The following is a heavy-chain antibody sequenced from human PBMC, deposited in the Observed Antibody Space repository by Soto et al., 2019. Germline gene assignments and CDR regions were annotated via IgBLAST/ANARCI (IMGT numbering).Heavy chain of an antibody. J-gene: IGHJ4*02. CDR2: IYYSGST. CDR3: ARHTPAISISDH. D-gene: IGHD2-15*01. Sequence: QLQLQESGPGLVKPSETLSLTCTVSGGSISSSSYYWGWIRQPPGKGLEWIGSIYYSGSTYYNPSLKSRVTISVDTSKHQFALKLSSVTAADTAVYYCARHTPAISISDHWGQGTLVTVSS. V-gene: IGHV4-39*01. CDR1: GGSISSSSYY.